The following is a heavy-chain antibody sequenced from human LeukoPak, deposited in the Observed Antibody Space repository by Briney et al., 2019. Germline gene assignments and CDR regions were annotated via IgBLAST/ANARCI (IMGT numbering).Heavy chain of an antibody. Sequence: ASVKVSCKASGYTFTGYYMHWVRQAPGQGLEWMGWINPNSGGTNYAQKFQGRVTMIRDTSISTAYMELSRLRSDDTAVYYCARSGGDYSADNWFDPWGQGTLVTVSS. D-gene: IGHD4-11*01. CDR2: INPNSGGT. CDR3: ARSGGDYSADNWFDP. J-gene: IGHJ5*02. V-gene: IGHV1-2*02. CDR1: GYTFTGYY.